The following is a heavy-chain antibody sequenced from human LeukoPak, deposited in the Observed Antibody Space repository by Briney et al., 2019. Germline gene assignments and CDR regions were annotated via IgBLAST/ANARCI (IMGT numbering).Heavy chain of an antibody. V-gene: IGHV3-48*03. Sequence: GGSLRLSCAASGFTFSSYEMNRVRQAPGKGLEWVSYISSSGSTIYYADPVKGRFTISRDNAKNSLYLQMNSLRAEDTAVYYCARSPTGSGWYYFDYWGQGTLVTVSS. D-gene: IGHD6-19*01. J-gene: IGHJ4*02. CDR1: GFTFSSYE. CDR3: ARSPTGSGWYYFDY. CDR2: ISSSGSTI.